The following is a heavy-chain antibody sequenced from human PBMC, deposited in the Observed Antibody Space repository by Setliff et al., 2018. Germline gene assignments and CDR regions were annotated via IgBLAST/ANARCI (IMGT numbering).Heavy chain of an antibody. CDR3: ARGSFPYDNSGFDY. D-gene: IGHD3-22*01. CDR2: FYISGTT. J-gene: IGHJ4*02. Sequence: LSLTCSVSGDSISSCFWTWIRQPAGKGLEWVGRFYISGTTTYNPSLKSRVTMSADTSKNQFSLKLSSVTAADTAVYYCARGSFPYDNSGFDYWGQGTPVTVSS. V-gene: IGHV4-4*07. CDR1: GDSISSCF.